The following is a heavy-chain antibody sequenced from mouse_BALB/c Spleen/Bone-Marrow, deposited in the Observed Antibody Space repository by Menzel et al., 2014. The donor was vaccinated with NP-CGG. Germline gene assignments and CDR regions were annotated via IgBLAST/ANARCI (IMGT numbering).Heavy chain of an antibody. Sequence: EVQVVESGPELVKPGASVKMSCKASGYTFTSYIMYWVKQKPGQGLEWIGYINPYNDGTKYNEKFKGKATLTSDKSSSTAYMELSSLTSEDSAVYYCARRWLPYAMDYWGQGTSVTVSS. CDR1: GYTFTSYI. V-gene: IGHV1-14*01. J-gene: IGHJ4*01. D-gene: IGHD2-3*01. CDR2: INPYNDGT. CDR3: ARRWLPYAMDY.